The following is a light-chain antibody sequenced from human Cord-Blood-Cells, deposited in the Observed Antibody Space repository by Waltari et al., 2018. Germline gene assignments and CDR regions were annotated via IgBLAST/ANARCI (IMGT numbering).Light chain of an antibody. Sequence: SYELIQPPSVSVSPGQTASITCAGDQLGDKYACWYQQKPGQSPVLVIYQDSKRPSGIPERFSGSNSGNTANLTISGTQAMDEADYYCQAWDSSTYVFGTGTKVTVL. J-gene: IGLJ1*01. CDR3: QAWDSSTYV. CDR1: QLGDKY. CDR2: QDS. V-gene: IGLV3-1*01.